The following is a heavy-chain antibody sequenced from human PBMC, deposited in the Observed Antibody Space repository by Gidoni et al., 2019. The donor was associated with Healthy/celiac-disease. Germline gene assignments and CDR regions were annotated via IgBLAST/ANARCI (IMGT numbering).Heavy chain of an antibody. J-gene: IGHJ6*02. V-gene: IGHV3-23*01. Sequence: ELQLLEFGGGLVHLGGSLELHFEAPGSTFSSYALSWVLKAPGKGREWFSAISGSGGSTYDADAVRGRFTISRDKSKNTLYLQMNSLRAEDTAVYYCANGVERDYYYYYGMDVWGQGTTVTVSS. CDR3: ANGVERDYYYYYGMDV. CDR1: GSTFSSYA. CDR2: ISGSGGST.